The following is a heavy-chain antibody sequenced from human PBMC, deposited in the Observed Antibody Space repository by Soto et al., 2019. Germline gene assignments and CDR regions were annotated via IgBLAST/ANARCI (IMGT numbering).Heavy chain of an antibody. CDR1: GFTFSSYA. J-gene: IGHJ6*02. Sequence: QEQLVESGGGVVQPGRSLSLSCAASGFTFSSYAMHWVRQAPGKGLEWVAVISYDGSNKYYADSVKGRFTISRDNSKNTLYLQMNSLRAEDTAVYYCARPNRHYYYYGMDVWGQGTTVTVSS. CDR3: ARPNRHYYYYGMDV. V-gene: IGHV3-30-3*01. CDR2: ISYDGSNK. D-gene: IGHD7-27*01.